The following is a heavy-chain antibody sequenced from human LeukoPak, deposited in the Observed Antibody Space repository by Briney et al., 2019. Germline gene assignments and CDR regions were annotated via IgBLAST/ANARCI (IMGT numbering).Heavy chain of an antibody. D-gene: IGHD1-26*01. Sequence: ASVKVSCKASGGTFSSYAISWVRQAPGQGLEWMGGIIPIFGTANYAQKFQDRVTITADESTSTAYMELSSLRSEDTAVYYCTRVSHSGRYSPFDYWGQGTLVTVSS. J-gene: IGHJ4*02. CDR2: IIPIFGTA. CDR3: TRVSHSGRYSPFDY. CDR1: GGTFSSYA. V-gene: IGHV1-69*13.